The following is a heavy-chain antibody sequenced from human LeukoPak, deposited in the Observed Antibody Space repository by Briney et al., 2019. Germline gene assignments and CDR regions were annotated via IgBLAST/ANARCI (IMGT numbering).Heavy chain of an antibody. Sequence: SVKVSCKASGYTFTSYGISWVRQAPGQGLEWMGRIIPILGIANYAQKFQGRVTITADKSTSTAYMELSSLRSEDTAVYYCARAARGYSYGYSTRYYYGMDVWGQGTTVTVSS. D-gene: IGHD5-18*01. CDR1: GYTFTSYG. J-gene: IGHJ6*02. V-gene: IGHV1-69*04. CDR2: IIPILGIA. CDR3: ARAARGYSYGYSTRYYYGMDV.